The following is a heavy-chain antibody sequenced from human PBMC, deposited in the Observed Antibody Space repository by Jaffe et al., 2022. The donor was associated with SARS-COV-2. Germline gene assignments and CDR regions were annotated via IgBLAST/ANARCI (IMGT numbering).Heavy chain of an antibody. CDR1: GFTFGDYA. D-gene: IGHD3-3*01. CDR3: TRDFGLSYDFWSGYYAPGFDY. Sequence: EVQLVESGGGLVKPGRSLRLSCTASGFTFGDYAMSWFRQAPGKGLEWVGFIRSKAYGGTTEYAASVKGRFTISRDDSKSIAYLQMNSLKTEDTAVYYCTRDFGLSYDFWSGYYAPGFDYWGQGTLVTVSS. J-gene: IGHJ4*02. CDR2: IRSKAYGGTT. V-gene: IGHV3-49*05.